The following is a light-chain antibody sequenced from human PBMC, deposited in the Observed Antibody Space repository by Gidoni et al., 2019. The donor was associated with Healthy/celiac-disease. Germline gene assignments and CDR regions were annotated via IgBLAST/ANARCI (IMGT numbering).Light chain of an antibody. J-gene: IGKJ1*01. V-gene: IGKV1-5*03. CDR1: QSISSW. CDR2: KAS. CDR3: QQYNSYTWT. Sequence: DIQMTQSPSTLSASVGDRVTITCRASQSISSWLAWYQQKPGKAPKLLIYKASSLESGVPSRFSGSGSGTEFTLTISSLQPDDFATYYCQQYNSYTWTFGQXTKVEIE.